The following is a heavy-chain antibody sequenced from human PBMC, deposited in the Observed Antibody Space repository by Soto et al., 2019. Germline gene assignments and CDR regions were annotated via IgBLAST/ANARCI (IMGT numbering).Heavy chain of an antibody. CDR1: GGTFSSYS. V-gene: IGHV1-69*01. D-gene: IGHD1-26*01. CDR3: ARDGGRHSGGIDY. Sequence: QVQLVQSGAEVKKPRSSVKVSCKASGGTFSSYSINWVRQVPGQGLEWMGEIIPIFGTANYAQKFQGRVTITADESTSTAYMELSSLRSEDTAVYYCARDGGRHSGGIDYWGQGTLVTVSS. CDR2: IIPIFGTA. J-gene: IGHJ4*02.